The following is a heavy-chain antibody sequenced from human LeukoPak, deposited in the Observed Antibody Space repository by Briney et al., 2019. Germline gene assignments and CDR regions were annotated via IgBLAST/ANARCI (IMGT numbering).Heavy chain of an antibody. CDR2: VSYSGTT. CDR3: ARHPSSAWHADY. Sequence: SETLSLTCTVSGGSISSYCWGWIRQPPGKGLEWIGSVSYSGTTYYSPSLKSRVTISVDTSNNQFSLRLTSVTAADTAVYFCARHPSSAWHADYWGHGTLVTVSS. J-gene: IGHJ4*01. D-gene: IGHD6-25*01. CDR1: GGSISSYC. V-gene: IGHV4-39*01.